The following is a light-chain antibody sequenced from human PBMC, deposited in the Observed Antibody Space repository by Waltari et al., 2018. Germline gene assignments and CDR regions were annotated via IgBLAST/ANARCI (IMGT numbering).Light chain of an antibody. J-gene: IGKJ3*01. Sequence: DIQMTQSPSFLSASVGGRVTITCRASQRISSYLTWHLMKPGKDPVLLIYGASTVQSGVPSRFSVSGFGTDFTLTISSLQPEYFATYYCQQTYNLITFGPGTKVDLK. CDR2: GAS. V-gene: IGKV1-39*01. CDR3: QQTYNLIT. CDR1: QRISSY.